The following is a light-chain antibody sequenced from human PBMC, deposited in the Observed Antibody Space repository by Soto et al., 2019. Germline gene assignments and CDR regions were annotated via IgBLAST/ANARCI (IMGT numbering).Light chain of an antibody. CDR3: QTWVTGIYV. V-gene: IGLV4-69*01. J-gene: IGLJ1*01. Sequence: QAVLTQSPSASASLGASVKLTCTLSSGHSSYAIAWHQQQPEKGPRYLMKLNSDGSHSKGDVIPDRFSGSSSGAERYLTISSLQSEDEADYYCQTWVTGIYVFGTGTKLTVL. CDR1: SGHSSYA. CDR2: LNSDGSH.